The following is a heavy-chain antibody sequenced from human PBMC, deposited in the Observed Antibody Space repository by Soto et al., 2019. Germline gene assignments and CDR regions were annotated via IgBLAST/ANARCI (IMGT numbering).Heavy chain of an antibody. CDR3: ATVSYVGGTDY. Sequence: ETLPPTCTVPGVSISSFYWSWIRQPAGKGLEWIGRIYSSESINYNPSLKSRVTMSLDTSKNQFSLKLSSVTAADTAVYFCATVSYVGGTDYWGQGTQVTVSS. CDR2: IYSSESI. D-gene: IGHD5-18*01. J-gene: IGHJ4*02. CDR1: GVSISSFY. V-gene: IGHV4-4*07.